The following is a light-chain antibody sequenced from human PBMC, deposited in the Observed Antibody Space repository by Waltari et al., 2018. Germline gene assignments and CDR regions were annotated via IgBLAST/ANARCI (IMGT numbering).Light chain of an antibody. CDR2: NGA. CDR1: SSNIGADYG. J-gene: IGLJ2*01. V-gene: IGLV1-40*01. Sequence: QSVLTQPPSVSGAPGQTVTISCTGSSSNIGADYGVHWYQQLPGTAPKLPIENGASRPSGVPDRFSGSRSGTSASLAITGLQAEDEADYFCHSYDRSLDGVVFGGGTKLTVL. CDR3: HSYDRSLDGVV.